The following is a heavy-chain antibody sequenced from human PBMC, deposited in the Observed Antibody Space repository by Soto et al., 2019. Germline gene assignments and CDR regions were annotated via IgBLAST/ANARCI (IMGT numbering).Heavy chain of an antibody. V-gene: IGHV3-30-3*01. CDR2: ISYDGTYR. D-gene: IGHD1-26*01. J-gene: IGHJ4*02. CDR3: ATDRALGATLGAIDF. Sequence: GWSLRLSCASSVFTFINIAMHWVRQAPGKGLEWVAAISYDGTYRPYADFARGRFTISRDNSQKTLYLQMNSLRPEDTALYYCATDRALGATLGAIDFWGQGTLVTVSS. CDR1: VFTFINIA.